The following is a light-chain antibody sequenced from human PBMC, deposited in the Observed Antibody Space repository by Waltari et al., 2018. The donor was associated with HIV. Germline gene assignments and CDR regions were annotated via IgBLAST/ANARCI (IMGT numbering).Light chain of an antibody. CDR2: GNS. Sequence: ISCTGSSSNIGAGYDVHWYQQLPGTAPKLLIYGNSNRPSGVPDRFSGSKSGTSASLAITGLQAEDEADYYCQSYDSSLSGTVFGGGTKLTVL. J-gene: IGLJ3*02. CDR1: SSNIGAGYD. V-gene: IGLV1-40*01. CDR3: QSYDSSLSGTV.